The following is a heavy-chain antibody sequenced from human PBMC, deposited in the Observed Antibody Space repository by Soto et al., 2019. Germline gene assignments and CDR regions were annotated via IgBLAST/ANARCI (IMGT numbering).Heavy chain of an antibody. V-gene: IGHV1-69*02. Sequence: QVQLVQSGAEVKKPGSSVKVSCKASGGTFRNYPINWVRQAPGQGLEWMGSIFPLTDIPDYAQNSQARLTISSDKSTSTAYMELSSLTSDDTAMYFCARGPFVVLNYFESWGQGPLVTVSS. J-gene: IGHJ4*02. D-gene: IGHD3-16*02. CDR2: IFPLTDIP. CDR3: ARGPFVVLNYFES. CDR1: GGTFRNYP.